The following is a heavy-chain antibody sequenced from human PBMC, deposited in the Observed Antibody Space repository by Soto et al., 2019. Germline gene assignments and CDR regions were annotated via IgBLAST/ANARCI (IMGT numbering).Heavy chain of an antibody. Sequence: PGGSLRLSCAASGFTFDDYAMYWIRQAPGKGLEWVSGITSNSGNIDYAGSVKGRFTISRDNAKSSLYLQMSSLRAEDTALYYCAKRRDSSGYEFDHRGRGTPVPVSS. CDR3: AKRRDSSGYEFDH. CDR1: GFTFDDYA. V-gene: IGHV3-9*01. D-gene: IGHD3-22*01. CDR2: ITSNSGNI. J-gene: IGHJ5*02.